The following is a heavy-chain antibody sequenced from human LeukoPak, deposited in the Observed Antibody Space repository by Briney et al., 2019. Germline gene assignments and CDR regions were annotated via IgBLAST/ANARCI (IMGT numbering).Heavy chain of an antibody. D-gene: IGHD3-9*01. V-gene: IGHV3-74*01. Sequence: GGSLRLSCAASGFTFSDYWMHWVRQAPGQGLVWVGRISNDGRNMEYADSVKGRVTIYRDNAEKTLDLQMHRLRAEDTAVYYCARDGRQHFDWLPLDVWGKGTTVIVSS. CDR3: ARDGRQHFDWLPLDV. CDR1: GFTFSDYW. CDR2: ISNDGRNM. J-gene: IGHJ6*04.